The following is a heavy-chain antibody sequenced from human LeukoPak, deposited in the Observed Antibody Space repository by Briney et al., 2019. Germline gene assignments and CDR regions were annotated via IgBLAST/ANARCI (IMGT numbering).Heavy chain of an antibody. Sequence: SETLSLTCSVSGGSISSGAYYWSWIRQHPGKGLEWVGYISYSGSTYYNPSLKSRVTISADTSENQFSLKLSSVTAADTAVYFCARGVPLTLLRDHNWFDPWGQGTLVTVSS. CDR1: GGSISSGAYY. V-gene: IGHV4-31*03. CDR3: ARGVPLTLLRDHNWFDP. CDR2: ISYSGST. D-gene: IGHD3-10*01. J-gene: IGHJ5*02.